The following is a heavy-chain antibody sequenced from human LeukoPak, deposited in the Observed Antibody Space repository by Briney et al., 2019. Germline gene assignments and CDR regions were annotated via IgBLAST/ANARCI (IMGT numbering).Heavy chain of an antibody. V-gene: IGHV4-39*07. CDR1: GGSISSSSYY. J-gene: IGHJ4*02. Sequence: SETLSLTCTVPGGSISSSSYYWGWIRQPPGKGLEWIGSIYYSGSTYYNPSLKSRVTISVDTSKNQFSLKLSSVTPEDTAVYYCARDKEGLDYWGQGTLVTVSS. CDR2: IYYSGST. CDR3: ARDKEGLDY.